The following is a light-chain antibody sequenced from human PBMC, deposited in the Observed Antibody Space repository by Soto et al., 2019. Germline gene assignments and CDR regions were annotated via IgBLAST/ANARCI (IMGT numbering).Light chain of an antibody. Sequence: EIVMTQSPSTLSVSVGERATLSCRASQSVSSNLAWYQQKPGQAPRLLIYGASTRATGIPVRFSGSGSGTDFTLTISSLEPEDFAVYYCQQRSNWPRTFGQGTRLEIK. V-gene: IGKV3-15*01. CDR1: QSVSSN. CDR2: GAS. J-gene: IGKJ5*01. CDR3: QQRSNWPRT.